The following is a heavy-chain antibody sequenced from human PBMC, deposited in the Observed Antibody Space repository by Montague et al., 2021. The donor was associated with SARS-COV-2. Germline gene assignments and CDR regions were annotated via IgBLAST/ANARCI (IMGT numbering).Heavy chain of an antibody. V-gene: IGHV4-39*01. J-gene: IGHJ6*02. Sequence: SETLSLTCTVSGGSVRSAIYYWGWIRQPPEKGLEWIGRVYYTGRTSYNSSLMGRVTISVDTSQNQFSLKLNSVTAADTAVCFCARHKRVVEREPLGGMDVWGQGTTVIVSS. CDR3: ARHKRVVEREPLGGMDV. CDR2: VYYTGRT. D-gene: IGHD1-26*01. CDR1: GGSVRSAIYY.